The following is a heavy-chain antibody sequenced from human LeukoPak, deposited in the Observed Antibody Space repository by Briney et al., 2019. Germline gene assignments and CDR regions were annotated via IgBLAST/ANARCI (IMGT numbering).Heavy chain of an antibody. CDR1: GFTFSSYA. Sequence: GGSLRLSCAASGFTFSSYAMSWVRQAPGKGLEWVSAIIGSGGSTYYADSVKGRFTISRDNSKNTLYLQMNSLRAEDTAVYYCAKDRSIAVAGHYGMDVWGQGTTVTVSS. D-gene: IGHD6-19*01. V-gene: IGHV3-23*01. CDR3: AKDRSIAVAGHYGMDV. J-gene: IGHJ6*02. CDR2: IIGSGGST.